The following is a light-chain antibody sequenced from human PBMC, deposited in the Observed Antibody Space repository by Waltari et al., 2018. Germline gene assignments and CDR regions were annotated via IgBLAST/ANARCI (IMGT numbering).Light chain of an antibody. Sequence: QSVLTQPPSVSGAPGQRVTISCTGSSSTIGAGYDVHWYQQLPGTAPKLLIYGNRNRPAGVRDRFAGSKSGTSASLAITGRQAEEEADYYCQSYDSSLSGSVFGGGTKLTVL. CDR1: SSTIGAGYD. J-gene: IGLJ3*02. CDR2: GNR. V-gene: IGLV1-40*01. CDR3: QSYDSSLSGSV.